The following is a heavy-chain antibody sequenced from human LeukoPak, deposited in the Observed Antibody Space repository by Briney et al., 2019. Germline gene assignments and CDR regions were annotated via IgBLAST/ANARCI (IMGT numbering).Heavy chain of an antibody. CDR1: GFTFSSYW. Sequence: GGSLRLSCAASGFTFSSYWMRWVRQAPGKGLEWVANIKQDGREKYYVDSVKGRFTISRDNAKNSLYLQMNSLRAEDTAVYYCARGGYSGPFYFDYWVQGTLVTVSS. CDR3: ARGGYSGPFYFDY. J-gene: IGHJ4*02. CDR2: IKQDGREK. D-gene: IGHD5-12*01. V-gene: IGHV3-7*04.